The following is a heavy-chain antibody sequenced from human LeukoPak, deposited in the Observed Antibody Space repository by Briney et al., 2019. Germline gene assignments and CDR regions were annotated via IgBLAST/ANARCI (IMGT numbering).Heavy chain of an antibody. V-gene: IGHV3-23*01. J-gene: IGHJ4*02. Sequence: GGSLRRSCAASGFTFSSYAMTWVRQAPGKGLEWVSTITTTGGSTYYADSVKGRFTISRDNSKNTLYLQMNSLRAEDTAVYYCPKSSGFHDYWGQGTLVTVSS. CDR1: GFTFSSYA. D-gene: IGHD3-10*01. CDR2: ITTTGGST. CDR3: PKSSGFHDY.